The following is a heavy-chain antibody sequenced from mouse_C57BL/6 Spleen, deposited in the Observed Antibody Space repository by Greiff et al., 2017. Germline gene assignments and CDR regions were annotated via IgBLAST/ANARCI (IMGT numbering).Heavy chain of an antibody. CDR2: INPSSGYT. J-gene: IGHJ2*01. CDR3: AREGKGD. CDR1: GYTFTSYW. Sequence: QVQLQQSGAELAKPGASVKLSCKASGYTFTSYWMHWVKQRPGQGLEWIGYINPSSGYTKYNQKFKDKATLTADKYSSTAYMQLSSLTYDDSAVYYCAREGKGDGGQGTTLTVSS. V-gene: IGHV1-7*01.